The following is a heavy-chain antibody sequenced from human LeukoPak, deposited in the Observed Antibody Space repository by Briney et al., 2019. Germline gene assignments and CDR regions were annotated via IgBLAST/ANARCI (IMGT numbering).Heavy chain of an antibody. V-gene: IGHV3-30-3*01. J-gene: IGHJ6*02. D-gene: IGHD1-26*01. CDR1: GFTFSSYA. CDR2: ISYDVSNK. Sequence: QPGGSLRLSCAASGFTFSSYAMHWVRQAPGKGLEWVAVISYDVSNKYYADSVKGRFTISRDNSKNTLYLQMNSLRAEDTAVYYCARGVRIVGARGYYYYYGMDVWGQGTTVTVSS. CDR3: ARGVRIVGARGYYYYYGMDV.